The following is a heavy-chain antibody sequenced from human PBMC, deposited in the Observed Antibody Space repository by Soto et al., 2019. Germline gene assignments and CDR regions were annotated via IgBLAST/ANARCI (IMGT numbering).Heavy chain of an antibody. V-gene: IGHV4-34*01. Sequence: SETLSLTCAVYGGSFSGYYWSWIRQPPGKGLEWIGAINHSGSTNYNPSLKSRVTISVDTSKNQFSLKLSSVTAADTAVYYCASINYYGSGSYRYYYGMDVWGQGTTVTVSS. CDR2: INHSGST. CDR1: GGSFSGYY. J-gene: IGHJ6*02. D-gene: IGHD3-10*01. CDR3: ASINYYGSGSYRYYYGMDV.